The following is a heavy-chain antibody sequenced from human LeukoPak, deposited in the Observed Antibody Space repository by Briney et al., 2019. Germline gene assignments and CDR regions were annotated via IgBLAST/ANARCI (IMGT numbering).Heavy chain of an antibody. CDR3: AKDSRYFDWLLGDY. Sequence: PGGSLRLSCAASGFTFSSYAMSWVRQAPGKGLEWVSAISGSGGSTYYADSAKGRFTISRDNSKNTLYLQMNSLRAEDTAVYYCAKDSRYFDWLLGDYWGQGTLVTVSS. J-gene: IGHJ4*02. D-gene: IGHD3-9*01. CDR2: ISGSGGST. CDR1: GFTFSSYA. V-gene: IGHV3-23*01.